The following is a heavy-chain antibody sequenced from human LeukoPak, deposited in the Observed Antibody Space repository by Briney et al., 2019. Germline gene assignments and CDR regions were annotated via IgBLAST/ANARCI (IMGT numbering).Heavy chain of an antibody. D-gene: IGHD4-23*01. J-gene: IGHJ4*02. CDR2: ISSSSSYI. V-gene: IGHV3-21*01. Sequence: GGSLRLSCAASGFTFSSYAMSWVRQAPGKGLEWVSSISSSSSYIYYADSVKGRFTISRDNAKNSLYLQMNSLRAEDTAVYYCASPFGGFDYWGQGTLVTVSS. CDR3: ASPFGGFDY. CDR1: GFTFSSYA.